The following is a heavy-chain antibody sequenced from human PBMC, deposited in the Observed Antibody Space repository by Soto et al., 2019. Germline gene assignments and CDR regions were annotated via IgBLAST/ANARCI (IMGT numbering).Heavy chain of an antibody. CDR3: ARGMEYSSSAFDY. Sequence: ASVKVSCKASGYTFTGYYMHWVLQAPGQGLEWMGWINPNSGGTNYAQKFQGWVTMTRDTSISTAYMELSRLRSDDTAVYYCARGMEYSSSAFDYWGQGTLVTVSS. J-gene: IGHJ4*02. CDR1: GYTFTGYY. CDR2: INPNSGGT. D-gene: IGHD6-6*01. V-gene: IGHV1-2*04.